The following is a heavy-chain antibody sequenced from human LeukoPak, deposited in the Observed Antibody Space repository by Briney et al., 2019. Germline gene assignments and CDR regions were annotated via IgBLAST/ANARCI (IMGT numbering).Heavy chain of an antibody. Sequence: EESLKISCKGSGHTFNNYWISWVRQMPGKGLEWMGRIDPSDSYSDYSPSFQGHVTISADKSISTAYLQWSSLKASDIAMYYCARWVTADRGKKDAFDIWGQGTMVTVSS. D-gene: IGHD2-21*02. CDR2: IDPSDSYS. J-gene: IGHJ3*02. V-gene: IGHV5-10-1*01. CDR3: ARWVTADRGKKDAFDI. CDR1: GHTFNNYW.